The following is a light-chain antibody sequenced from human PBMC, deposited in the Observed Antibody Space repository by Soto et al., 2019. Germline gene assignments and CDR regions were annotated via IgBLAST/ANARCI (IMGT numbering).Light chain of an antibody. V-gene: IGKV3-15*01. CDR1: QSVRSY. J-gene: IGKJ1*01. Sequence: EIVLTHSPGTLSLSPCERATLSFSASQSVRSYLAWYQHKPGQAPRLLIYGASTRAPGIPARFSGSGSETEFTLTISSLQSEDFAVYYCQHYNNWPPWTFGQGTKVDI. CDR3: QHYNNWPPWT. CDR2: GAS.